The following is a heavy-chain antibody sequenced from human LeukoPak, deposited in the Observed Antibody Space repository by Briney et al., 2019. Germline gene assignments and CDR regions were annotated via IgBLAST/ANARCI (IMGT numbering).Heavy chain of an antibody. V-gene: IGHV3-15*01. Sequence: GESLTLSCVASGFTFSNAWRSWVRQAPENVLEWVGRIKSKSVGGTREFAAPVKGRFSISRDDSKNTLYLQMNSLKTEDTAVYYCAAGYGNSDFDFWGQGTLVTVSS. CDR1: GFTFSNAW. D-gene: IGHD4-11*01. CDR3: AAGYGNSDFDF. CDR2: IKSKSVGGTR. J-gene: IGHJ4*02.